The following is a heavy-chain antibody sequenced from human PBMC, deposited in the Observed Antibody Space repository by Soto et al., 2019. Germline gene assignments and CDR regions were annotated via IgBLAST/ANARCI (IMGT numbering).Heavy chain of an antibody. CDR2: ISGSGRDT. Sequence: QVLLVESGGGLVKPGGSLRLSCSASGFTFSDHSMTWIRQAPGKGLEWISYISGSGRDTYYADSVKGRFTVSRDNAKNSLYLQMSSLRAEDTAVYYCAGDVHYYASDYWGQGTLVTVSS. D-gene: IGHD3-10*01. CDR3: AGDVHYYASDY. J-gene: IGHJ4*02. V-gene: IGHV3-11*01. CDR1: GFTFSDHS.